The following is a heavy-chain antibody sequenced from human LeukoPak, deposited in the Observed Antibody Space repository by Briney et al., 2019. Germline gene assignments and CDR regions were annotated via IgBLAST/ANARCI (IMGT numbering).Heavy chain of an antibody. J-gene: IGHJ4*02. CDR3: ARTHPNSSSWYYFDY. D-gene: IGHD6-13*01. CDR2: IYYSGST. Sequence: SETLSLTCTVSGGSISSGGYYWSWIRQHPGKGLEWIGYIYYSGSTYYNPSLKSRVTISVDTSKNQFSLKLSSVTAADTAVYYCARTHPNSSSWYYFDYWGQGTLVTVSS. V-gene: IGHV4-31*03. CDR1: GGSISSGGYY.